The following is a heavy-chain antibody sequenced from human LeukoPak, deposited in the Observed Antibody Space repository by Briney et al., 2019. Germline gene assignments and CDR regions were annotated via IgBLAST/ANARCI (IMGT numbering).Heavy chain of an antibody. CDR3: ARDRYSYGGYYYYYMDV. V-gene: IGHV4-30-4*08. Sequence: PSETLSLTCTVSGGSISSDDYYWSWIRQPPGKGLEWLGYIFYLGSTYYNPSLKSRVTISVDTSKNQFSLKLSSVTAADTAVYYCARDRYSYGGYYYYYMDVWGKGTTVTVSS. CDR2: IFYLGST. CDR1: GGSISSDDYY. J-gene: IGHJ6*03. D-gene: IGHD5-18*01.